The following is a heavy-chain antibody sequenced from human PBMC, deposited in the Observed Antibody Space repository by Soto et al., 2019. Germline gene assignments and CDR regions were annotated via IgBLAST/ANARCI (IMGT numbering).Heavy chain of an antibody. CDR1: GFSFNDAWTFSEAW. CDR3: AKRSNYGFDI. Sequence: PGGSLRLSCAASGFSFNDAWTFSEAWMNWVRQAPGKGLEWVGSVKSKGSGGTVAYDAPVRDRFIISRDDLRNTVYLQMNSLKAEDTAIYYCAKRSNYGFDIWGQGTMATVSS. J-gene: IGHJ3*02. V-gene: IGHV3-15*07. CDR2: VKSKGSGGTV.